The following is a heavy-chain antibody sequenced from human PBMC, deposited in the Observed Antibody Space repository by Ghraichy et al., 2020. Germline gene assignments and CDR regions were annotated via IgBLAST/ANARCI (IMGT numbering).Heavy chain of an antibody. CDR3: ARSRSPYETNAGH. V-gene: IGHV4-30-4*07. Sequence: SETLSLTCNVSDDSFTSGCFLWSWIRQSPGKGREWIGYMYNNGGTYYNPSIRSRVTLAIDTSRSQVALRLSPVTAADTATYYCARSRSPYETNAGHWGRGTLVTVSS. CDR2: MYNNGGT. D-gene: IGHD5-12*01. J-gene: IGHJ4*02. CDR1: DDSFTSGCFL.